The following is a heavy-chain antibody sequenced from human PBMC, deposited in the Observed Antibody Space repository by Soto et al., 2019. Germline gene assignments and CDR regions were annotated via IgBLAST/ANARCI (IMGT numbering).Heavy chain of an antibody. CDR2: IVPVLNTA. V-gene: IGHV1-69*08. D-gene: IGHD3-10*01. Sequence: QVQLVQSGAEMKKPGASVTVSCKASGGTVGTYTISWVRQAPGQGLEWMGRIVPVLNTANYARRFEGRVTITADASSTTIFMELSSLTSDNTAGYYCARVPGTLRDPSLDYWGQGTLVTVSS. CDR1: GGTVGTYT. J-gene: IGHJ4*02. CDR3: ARVPGTLRDPSLDY.